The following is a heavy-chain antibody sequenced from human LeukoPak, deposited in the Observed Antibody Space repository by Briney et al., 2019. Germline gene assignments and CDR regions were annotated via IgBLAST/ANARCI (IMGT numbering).Heavy chain of an antibody. Sequence: SETLSPTCTVSGGSISSGGYYWSWIRQHPGKGLEWIVYIYYSGSTYYNPSLKSRVTISVDTSKNQFSLKLSSVTAADTAVYYWARGGGYCSSTSCRWGGFDYWGQGTLVTVSS. V-gene: IGHV4-31*03. J-gene: IGHJ4*02. CDR3: ARGGGYCSSTSCRWGGFDY. CDR1: GGSISSGGYY. CDR2: IYYSGST. D-gene: IGHD2-2*03.